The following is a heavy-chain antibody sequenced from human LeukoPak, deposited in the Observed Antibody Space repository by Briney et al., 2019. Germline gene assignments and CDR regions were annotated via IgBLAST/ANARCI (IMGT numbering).Heavy chain of an antibody. CDR2: IWYDGSNK. D-gene: IGHD3-22*01. V-gene: IGHV3-33*01. J-gene: IGHJ4*02. Sequence: PGGSLRLSCAASGFTFSGYGMHWVRQAPGKGLEWVAVIWYDGSNKYYADSVKGRFTISRDNSKNTLYLQMNSLRAEDTAVYYCARDSILRAYYYDSSGYALDYWGQGTLVTVSS. CDR1: GFTFSGYG. CDR3: ARDSILRAYYYDSSGYALDY.